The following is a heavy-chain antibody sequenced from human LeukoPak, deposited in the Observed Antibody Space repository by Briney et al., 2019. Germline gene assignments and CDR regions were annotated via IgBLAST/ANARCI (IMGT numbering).Heavy chain of an antibody. V-gene: IGHV1-69*05. J-gene: IGHJ4*02. CDR2: IIPIFGTA. CDR3: ARESGIAARQFDY. D-gene: IGHD6-6*01. CDR1: GGTFSSYA. Sequence: SVKVSCKASGGTFSSYAISWVRQAPGQGLEWMGRIIPIFGTANYAQKFQGRITITTDESTSTAYMELSSLRSEDTAVYYCARESGIAARQFDYWGQGTLVTVSS.